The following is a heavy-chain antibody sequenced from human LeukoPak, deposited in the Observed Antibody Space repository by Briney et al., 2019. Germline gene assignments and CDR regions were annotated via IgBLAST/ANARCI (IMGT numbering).Heavy chain of an antibody. Sequence: ASVKVSCKVSGYTLTELSMHWVRLAPGKGLEWMGGFDPEDGETIYAQKFQGRVTMTEDTSTDTAYMELSSLRSEDTAVYYCATEQWGYYYFDYWGQGTLVTVSS. J-gene: IGHJ4*02. CDR3: ATEQWGYYYFDY. CDR1: GYTLTELS. D-gene: IGHD3-22*01. V-gene: IGHV1-24*01. CDR2: FDPEDGET.